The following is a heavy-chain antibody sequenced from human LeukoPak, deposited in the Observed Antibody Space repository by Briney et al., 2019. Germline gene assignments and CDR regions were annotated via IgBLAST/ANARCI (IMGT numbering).Heavy chain of an antibody. CDR2: TYYRSKWYN. Sequence: SQTLSLTCATSGDSVSSNSAAWNWIRQSPSRGLEWLGRTYYRSKWYNDYAVSVKSRITINPDTSKNQFSLQLNSVTPEDTAVYYCARGPYSSSWYSGDYFDYWGQGTLVTVSS. CDR1: GDSVSSNSAA. J-gene: IGHJ4*02. CDR3: ARGPYSSSWYSGDYFDY. V-gene: IGHV6-1*01. D-gene: IGHD6-13*01.